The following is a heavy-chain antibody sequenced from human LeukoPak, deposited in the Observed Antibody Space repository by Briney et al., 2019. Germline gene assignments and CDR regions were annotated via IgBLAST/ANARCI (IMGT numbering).Heavy chain of an antibody. CDR3: ARRNPITPNYFDY. V-gene: IGHV4-34*01. CDR1: GGSFSDYY. D-gene: IGHD1-14*01. Sequence: SETLSLTCAVYGGSFSDYYWSWIRQPPGKGLEWLGEINHSGSTNYNPSLQSRVTISVDTPKNQFSLKLTSVTAADTAVYYCARRNPITPNYFDYWGQGTLVTVSS. CDR2: INHSGST. J-gene: IGHJ4*02.